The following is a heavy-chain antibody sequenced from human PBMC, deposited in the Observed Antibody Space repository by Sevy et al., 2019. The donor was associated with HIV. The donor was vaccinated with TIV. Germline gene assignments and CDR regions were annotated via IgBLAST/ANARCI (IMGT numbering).Heavy chain of an antibody. Sequence: GGSLRLSCTASGFTLSDYYISWIRQAPGKGLQWISYMSGSDDSGGDDTIYYADAVKGRFTISRDNAKNSLYLQMSSLRADDTAVYYCARRVTAHDGFDIWGQGTMVTVSS. CDR2: MSGSDDSGGDDTI. CDR3: ARRVTAHDGFDI. J-gene: IGHJ3*02. CDR1: GFTLSDYY. D-gene: IGHD5-18*01. V-gene: IGHV3-11*01.